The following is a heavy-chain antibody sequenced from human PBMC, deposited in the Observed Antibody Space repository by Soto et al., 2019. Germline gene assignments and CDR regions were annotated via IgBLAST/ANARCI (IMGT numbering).Heavy chain of an antibody. Sequence: QVQLVESGGGVVQPGRSLRLSCAASGFTFSSYAMHWVRQAPGKGLEWVAVISYDGSNKYYADSVKGRFTISRDNSKNTLYLQMNSLRAEDTAVYYCARAGLMDYYDSSGYYSPGAFDIWGQGTMVTVSS. CDR1: GFTFSSYA. CDR2: ISYDGSNK. J-gene: IGHJ3*02. CDR3: ARAGLMDYYDSSGYYSPGAFDI. V-gene: IGHV3-30-3*01. D-gene: IGHD3-22*01.